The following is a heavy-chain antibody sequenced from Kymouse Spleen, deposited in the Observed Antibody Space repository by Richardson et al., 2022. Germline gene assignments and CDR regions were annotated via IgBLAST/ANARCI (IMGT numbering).Heavy chain of an antibody. CDR2: IWYDGSNK. V-gene: IGHV3-33*01. CDR1: GFTFSSYG. CDR3: AVLSIAARPSYFDY. Sequence: QVQLVESGGGVVQPGRSLRLSCAASGFTFSSYGMHWVRQAPGKGLEWVAVIWYDGSNKYYADSVKGRFTISRDNSKNTLYLQMNSLRAEDTAVYYCAVLSIAARPSYFDYWGQGTLVTVSS. J-gene: IGHJ4*02. D-gene: IGHD6-6*01.